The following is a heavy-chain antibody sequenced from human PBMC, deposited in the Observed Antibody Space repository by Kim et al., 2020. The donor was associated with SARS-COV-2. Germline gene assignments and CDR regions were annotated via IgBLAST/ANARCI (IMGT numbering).Heavy chain of an antibody. D-gene: IGHD3-22*01. J-gene: IGHJ4*02. V-gene: IGHV4-39*07. CDR3: ARGRFVEYDSSGYYYHPFDY. Sequence: RVTISVDTSKNQFSLKLSSVTAADTAVYYCARGRFVEYDSSGYYYHPFDYWGQGTLVTVSS.